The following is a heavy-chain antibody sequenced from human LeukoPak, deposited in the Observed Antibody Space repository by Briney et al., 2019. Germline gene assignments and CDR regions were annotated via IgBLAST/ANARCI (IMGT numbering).Heavy chain of an antibody. D-gene: IGHD4-17*01. CDR2: IWYDGSNK. CDR1: GFTFSSYG. Sequence: PGRSLRLSCAASGFTFSSYGMHWVRQAPGKGLEWVAVIWYDGSNKYYADSVKGRFTISRDNSKNTLYLQMNSLRAEDTAVYYCARDSEDYGDYAEFWGQGTLVTVSS. J-gene: IGHJ4*02. CDR3: ARDSEDYGDYAEF. V-gene: IGHV3-33*01.